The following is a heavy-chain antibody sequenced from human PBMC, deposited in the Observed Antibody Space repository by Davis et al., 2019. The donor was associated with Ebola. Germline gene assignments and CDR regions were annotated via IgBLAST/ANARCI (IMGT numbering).Heavy chain of an antibody. CDR2: ISGSGGST. CDR1: GFTFSNAW. Sequence: GESLKISCAASGFTFSNAWMSWVRQAPGKGLEWVSAISGSGGSTYYADSVKGRFTISRDKNTLYLQMNSLRAEDTAVYYCARDGSYYDFWSGYFYFDYWGQGTLVTVSS. J-gene: IGHJ4*02. D-gene: IGHD3-3*01. CDR3: ARDGSYYDFWSGYFYFDY. V-gene: IGHV3-23*01.